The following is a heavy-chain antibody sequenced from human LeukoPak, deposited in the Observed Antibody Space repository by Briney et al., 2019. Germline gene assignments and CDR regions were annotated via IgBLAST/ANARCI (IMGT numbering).Heavy chain of an antibody. J-gene: IGHJ3*02. CDR2: ISGSGGST. CDR1: GFSFSSYA. Sequence: GGSLRLSCAASGFSFSSYAMSWVRQGPGKGLEWVSAISGSGGSTYYADSVKGRFTISRDNSKNTLYLQMNSLRAEDTAVYYCARYCSGGSCNDAFDIWGQGTMVTVSS. V-gene: IGHV3-23*01. CDR3: ARYCSGGSCNDAFDI. D-gene: IGHD2-15*01.